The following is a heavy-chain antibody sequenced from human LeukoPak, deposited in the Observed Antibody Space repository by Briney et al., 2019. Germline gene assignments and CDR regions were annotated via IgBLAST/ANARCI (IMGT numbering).Heavy chain of an antibody. D-gene: IGHD6-13*01. CDR3: ARIGAGSSRDY. J-gene: IGHJ4*02. V-gene: IGHV3-21*01. CDR1: GFTFSNFA. CDR2: IVGSSST. Sequence: GGSLGLSCAASGFTFSNFAMTWVRQAPGKGLEWVSSIVGSSSTYYADSLKGRFTISRDNAKNSLYLQMNSLRAEDTAVYYCARIGAGSSRDYWGQGTLVTVSS.